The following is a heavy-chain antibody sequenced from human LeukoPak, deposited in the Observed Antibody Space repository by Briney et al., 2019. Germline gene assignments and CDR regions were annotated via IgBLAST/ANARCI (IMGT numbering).Heavy chain of an antibody. CDR1: GFTVSSNY. D-gene: IGHD6-13*01. J-gene: IGHJ4*02. V-gene: IGHV3-66*02. Sequence: GGSLRLSCAASGFTVSSNYMSWVRQAPGKGLEWVSVIYSGGSTYYADPVKGRFTISRDNSKNTLYLQMNSLRAECTAVYYCATYSSSWYSYWGQGTLVTVSS. CDR3: ATYSSSWYSY. CDR2: IYSGGST.